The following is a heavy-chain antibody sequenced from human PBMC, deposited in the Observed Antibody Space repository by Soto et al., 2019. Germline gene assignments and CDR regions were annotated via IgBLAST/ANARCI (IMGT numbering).Heavy chain of an antibody. CDR1: GFTFSTSS. CDR3: AKEGDTYCGGDCYWDPLGIHDAFDI. V-gene: IGHV3-23*01. CDR2: ISGSGGST. Sequence: PGGSLRLCCAASGFTFSTSSMNWVRQAPGKGLEWVSAISGSGGSTYYADSVKGRFTISRDNSKNTLYLQMNSLRAEDTAVYYCAKEGDTYCGGDCYWDPLGIHDAFDIWGQGTMVTVSS. J-gene: IGHJ3*02. D-gene: IGHD2-21*02.